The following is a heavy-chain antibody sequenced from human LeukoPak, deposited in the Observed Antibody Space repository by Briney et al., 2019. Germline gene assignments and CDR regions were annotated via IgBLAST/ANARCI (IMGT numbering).Heavy chain of an antibody. J-gene: IGHJ5*02. Sequence: SETLSLTCTVSGGSISSYYWSWIRQPAGKGLEWIGRIYTSGSTNYNPSLKSRVTMSVDTSKNQFSLKLSSVTAADTAVYYCARGAPAAMEDWFDPWGQGTLVTVSS. CDR1: GGSISSYY. CDR3: ARGAPAAMEDWFDP. V-gene: IGHV4-4*07. D-gene: IGHD2-2*01. CDR2: IYTSGST.